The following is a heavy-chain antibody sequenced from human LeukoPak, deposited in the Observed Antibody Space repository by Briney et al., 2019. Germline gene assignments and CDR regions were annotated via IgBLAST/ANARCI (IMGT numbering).Heavy chain of an antibody. CDR2: IYYSGST. CDR3: ARGRARDSSGYPNY. CDR1: GGSISSYY. V-gene: IGHV4-59*01. D-gene: IGHD3-22*01. J-gene: IGHJ4*02. Sequence: SETLSLTCTVSGGSISSYYWSWIRQPPGKGLERIGYIYYSGSTNYNPSLKSRVTISVDTSKNQFSLKLSSVTAADTAVYYCARGRARDSSGYPNYWGQGTLVTVSS.